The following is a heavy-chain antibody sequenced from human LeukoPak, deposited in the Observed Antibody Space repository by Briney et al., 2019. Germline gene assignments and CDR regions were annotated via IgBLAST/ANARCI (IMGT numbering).Heavy chain of an antibody. CDR2: MNPNSGNT. CDR1: GYTFTSYD. D-gene: IGHD6-19*01. Sequence: ASVKVSCKASGYTFTSYDINWVRQATGQGLEWMGWMNPNSGNTGYAQKFQGRVTITRNTSISTAYMELSSLRSEDTAVYYCARVGIAVAGSPYYFDYWGQGTLVTVSS. J-gene: IGHJ4*02. V-gene: IGHV1-8*03. CDR3: ARVGIAVAGSPYYFDY.